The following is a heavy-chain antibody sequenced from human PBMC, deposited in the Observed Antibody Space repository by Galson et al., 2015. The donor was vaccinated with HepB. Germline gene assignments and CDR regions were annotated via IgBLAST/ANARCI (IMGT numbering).Heavy chain of an antibody. CDR1: GYTFSTYW. D-gene: IGHD3-22*01. Sequence: QSGAEVKKPGESLRISCKASGYTFSTYWIGWVRQLPGKGLEWMGIIYPDDSDTRYIPSFEGHVTFSADKSISTAYMQWSSLKASDTAMYYCARLPRDSSGHYYQLDFWGQGTLVTVSS. CDR3: ARLPRDSSGHYYQLDF. CDR2: IYPDDSDT. J-gene: IGHJ4*02. V-gene: IGHV5-51*03.